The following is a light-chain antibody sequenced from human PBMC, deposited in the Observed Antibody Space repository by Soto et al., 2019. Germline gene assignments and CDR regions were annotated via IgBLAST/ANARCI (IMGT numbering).Light chain of an antibody. CDR2: DAS. J-gene: IGKJ4*01. CDR1: QSVGSY. V-gene: IGKV3-11*01. CDR3: QQRGNWPLT. Sequence: DIVLTQSPATLSLSPGDRATLSCRASQSVGSYLAWYRQKPGQAPRLLIYDASNRATGIPTRFSGSGSGTDFTLTSSNLEPEDFAVYYCQQRGNWPLTFGGGTKVEIK.